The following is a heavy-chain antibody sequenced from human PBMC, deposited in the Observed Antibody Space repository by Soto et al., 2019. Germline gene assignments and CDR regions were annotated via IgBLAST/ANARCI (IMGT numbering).Heavy chain of an antibody. Sequence: ASVKVSCKASGGTFSSYAISWVRQAPGQGLEWMGGIIPIFGTANYAQKFQGRVTITADESTSTAHMELSSLRSEDTAVYYCARYANCSSTSCYRPSYYYYGMDVWGQGTTVTVSS. CDR3: ARYANCSSTSCYRPSYYYYGMDV. J-gene: IGHJ6*02. CDR2: IIPIFGTA. CDR1: GGTFSSYA. V-gene: IGHV1-69*13. D-gene: IGHD2-2*02.